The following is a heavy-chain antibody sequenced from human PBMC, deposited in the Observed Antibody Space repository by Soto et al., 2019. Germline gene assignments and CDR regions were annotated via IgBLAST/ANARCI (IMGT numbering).Heavy chain of an antibody. CDR2: ISYDGSNK. CDR3: AKDPGYDFWSGYSDY. CDR1: GFTFSSYG. D-gene: IGHD3-3*01. V-gene: IGHV3-30*18. J-gene: IGHJ4*02. Sequence: GGLLRLSCAASGFTFSSYGMHWVRQAPGKGLEWVAVISYDGSNKYYADSVKGRFTISRDNSENTLYLQMNSLRAEDTAVYYCAKDPGYDFWSGYSDYWGQGTLVTVSS.